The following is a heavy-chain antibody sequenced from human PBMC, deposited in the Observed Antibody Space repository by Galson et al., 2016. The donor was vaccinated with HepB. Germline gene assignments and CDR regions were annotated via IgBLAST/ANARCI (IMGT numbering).Heavy chain of an antibody. V-gene: IGHV3-23*01. D-gene: IGHD2-2*03. J-gene: IGHJ4*02. CDR1: RFSFTNYA. Sequence: SLRLSCAASRFSFTNYAMTWVRQAPGKGLEWVSSLSGSGSSTYYAGSVKGRFTISRDNSKNILYLQLNSLRAEDTAVYSCAKMDEGTSKRNIDYWGQGTLVTVST. CDR2: LSGSGSST. CDR3: AKMDEGTSKRNIDY.